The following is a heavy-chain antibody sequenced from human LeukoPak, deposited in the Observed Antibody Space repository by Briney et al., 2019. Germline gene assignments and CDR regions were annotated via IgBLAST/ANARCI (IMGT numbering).Heavy chain of an antibody. CDR2: INPSGGST. Sequence: GASVKVSCKASGYSFTSNYMHWVRQAPGQGLKWMGIINPSGGSTTYAQKFQGRVTMTRDTSTSTVYTELSSLRSEDTAVYYCAREGYDILTGYPMFDYWGQGTLVTVSS. CDR3: AREGYDILTGYPMFDY. CDR1: GYSFTSNY. D-gene: IGHD3-9*01. J-gene: IGHJ4*02. V-gene: IGHV1-46*01.